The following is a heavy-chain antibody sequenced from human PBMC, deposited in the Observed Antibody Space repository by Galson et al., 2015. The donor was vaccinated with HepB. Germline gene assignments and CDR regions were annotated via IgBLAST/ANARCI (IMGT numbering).Heavy chain of an antibody. D-gene: IGHD6-13*01. CDR1: GFTFSSYW. J-gene: IGHJ4*02. CDR3: AKEGRTAAAGVGWEFDY. Sequence: SLRLSCAVSGFTFSSYWMSWVRQAPGKGLEWVAYIKQDGSEKYYVDSVEGRFTISRDNAKNSLYLQMNSLRVEDTAVYYCAKEGRTAAAGVGWEFDYWGQGSLVTVSS. V-gene: IGHV3-7*01. CDR2: IKQDGSEK.